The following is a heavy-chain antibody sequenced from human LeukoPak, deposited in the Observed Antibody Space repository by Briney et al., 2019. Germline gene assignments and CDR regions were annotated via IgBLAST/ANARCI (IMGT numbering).Heavy chain of an antibody. CDR3: ARAFSGQRGYSYGPDYFDY. D-gene: IGHD5-18*01. V-gene: IGHV1-69*06. CDR2: IIPIFGTA. CDR1: GGTFSSYA. Sequence: GASVKVSCKASGGTFSSYAISWVRQAPGQGLEWMGGIIPIFGTANYAQKFQGRVTITADKSTSTAYMELSSLRSEDTAVYCCARAFSGQRGYSYGPDYFDYWGQGTLVTVSS. J-gene: IGHJ4*02.